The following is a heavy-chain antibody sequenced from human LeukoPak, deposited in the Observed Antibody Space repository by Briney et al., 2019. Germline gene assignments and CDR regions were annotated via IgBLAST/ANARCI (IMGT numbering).Heavy chain of an antibody. J-gene: IGHJ6*02. CDR3: ARNNGMDV. V-gene: IGHV3-7*03. Sequence: GGSLRLSCAASGFALSSHWMTWVRQVPGRGPEWVANANRDGSETYYLDSVKGRFTISKDNAKNSLYLQMNSLRAEDTALYHCARNNGMDVWGQGTTVIVSS. CDR2: ANRDGSET. CDR1: GFALSSHW.